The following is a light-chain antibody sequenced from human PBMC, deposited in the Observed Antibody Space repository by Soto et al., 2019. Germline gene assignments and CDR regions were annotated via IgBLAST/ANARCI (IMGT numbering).Light chain of an antibody. CDR2: GTS. CDR3: QQLHDYPIT. V-gene: IGKV3-20*01. J-gene: IGKJ5*01. CDR1: QNVGSRY. Sequence: EVVVTQSRGTLWLSRGGIATRSCRASQNVGSRYLAWYQQKPGQAPRLLIYGTSNRATGIPPRFSGSGSGTDFTLTISSLQPEDFATYYCQQLHDYPITFGQGTRLEIK.